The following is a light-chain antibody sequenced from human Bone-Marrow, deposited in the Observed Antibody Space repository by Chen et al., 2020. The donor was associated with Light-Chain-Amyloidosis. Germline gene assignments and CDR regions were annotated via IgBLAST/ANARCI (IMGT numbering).Light chain of an antibody. J-gene: IGKJ1*01. CDR3: QQYNSL. CDR1: QSISSW. Sequence: DIQMTQSPSTLSASVGDRVTITCRASQSISSWLAWYQQKPVKAPKLLIYDASSLESGVPSRFSGSGSGTEFTLTISSLQPDDFATYYCQQYNSLFGQGTKVEIK. V-gene: IGKV1-5*01. CDR2: DAS.